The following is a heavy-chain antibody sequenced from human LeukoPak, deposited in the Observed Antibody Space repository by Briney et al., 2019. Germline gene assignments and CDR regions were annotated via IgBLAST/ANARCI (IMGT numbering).Heavy chain of an antibody. Sequence: SVKVSCKASGGTFSSYAISWVRQAPGQGLEWMGGIIPIFGTANYAQKFQGRVTITTDESTSTAYMELSSLRSEDTAVYYCARGNMITFGGVIVPFDYWGKGTLVTVSS. CDR2: IIPIFGTA. CDR1: GGTFSSYA. J-gene: IGHJ4*02. V-gene: IGHV1-69*05. CDR3: ARGNMITFGGVIVPFDY. D-gene: IGHD3-16*02.